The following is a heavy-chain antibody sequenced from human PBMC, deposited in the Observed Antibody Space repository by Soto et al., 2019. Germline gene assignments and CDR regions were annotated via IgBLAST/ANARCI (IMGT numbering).Heavy chain of an antibody. CDR2: IYYSGST. CDR3: ARVPGVTYYDILTGREDWFDP. D-gene: IGHD3-9*01. CDR1: GGSISSYY. J-gene: IGHJ5*02. Sequence: PSETLSLTCTVSGGSISSYYWSWIRQPPGKGLEWIGYIYYSGSTNYNPSLKSRVTITVDTSKNQFSLKLSSVTAADTAVYYCARVPGVTYYDILTGREDWFDPWGRGTLVTVSS. V-gene: IGHV4-59*01.